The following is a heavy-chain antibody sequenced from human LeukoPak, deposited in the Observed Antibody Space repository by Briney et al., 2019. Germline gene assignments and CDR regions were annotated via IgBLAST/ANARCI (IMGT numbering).Heavy chain of an antibody. D-gene: IGHD3-22*01. Sequence: KPSETLSLTCTVSGGSIRSSYYYWGWIRQPPGKGLEWIGSIYDSGSTYYNPSLKSRVTISVDTSKNQFSLKLNSVTAADTAVYYCARDSYYDSSGYYSGYYYYGMDVWGQGTTVTVSS. V-gene: IGHV4-39*02. CDR2: IYDSGST. CDR3: ARDSYYDSSGYYSGYYYYGMDV. J-gene: IGHJ6*02. CDR1: GGSIRSSYYY.